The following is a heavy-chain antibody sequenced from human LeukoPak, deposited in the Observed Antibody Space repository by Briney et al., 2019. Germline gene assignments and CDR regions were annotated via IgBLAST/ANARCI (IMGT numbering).Heavy chain of an antibody. J-gene: IGHJ4*02. D-gene: IGHD3-3*01. Sequence: ESGPTLVKPTQTLTLSCTFSGFSLTTGAVGVGWIRQPPGKALEWLALIYWNDDKRYSPSLKSRLTITKDTSKNQVVLTMTNMDPVDTATYYCAHRRRFLDTFDYWGQGTLVTVSS. CDR3: AHRRRFLDTFDY. CDR2: IYWNDDK. CDR1: GFSLTTGAVG. V-gene: IGHV2-5*01.